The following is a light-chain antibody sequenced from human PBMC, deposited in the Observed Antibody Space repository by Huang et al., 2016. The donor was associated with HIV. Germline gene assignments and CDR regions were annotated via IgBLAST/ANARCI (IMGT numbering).Light chain of an antibody. CDR3: QQYDDVPIS. Sequence: DIQMTQSPSSLSASVGDRVTITCQASQDINNFLNWYQQKPGKAPKLLILDASNLQTGVPSRFSGSGYGTHFTFTITSLQRDDIGTYYCQQYDDVPISFGGGTKV. J-gene: IGKJ4*01. CDR1: QDINNF. CDR2: DAS. V-gene: IGKV1-33*01.